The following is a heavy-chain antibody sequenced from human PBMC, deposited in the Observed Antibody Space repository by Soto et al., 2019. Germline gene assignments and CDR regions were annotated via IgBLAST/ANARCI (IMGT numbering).Heavy chain of an antibody. CDR3: AREDRYDYYYYGMDV. J-gene: IGHJ6*02. D-gene: IGHD2-21*02. CDR1: GYTFTSYC. Sequence: VASVKVSCKASGYTFTSYCISWVRQAPGQGLEWMGWISAYNGNTNYAQKLQGRVTMTTDTSTSTAYMELRSLRSDDTAVYYCAREDRYDYYYYGMDVWGQGTTVTVSS. V-gene: IGHV1-18*04. CDR2: ISAYNGNT.